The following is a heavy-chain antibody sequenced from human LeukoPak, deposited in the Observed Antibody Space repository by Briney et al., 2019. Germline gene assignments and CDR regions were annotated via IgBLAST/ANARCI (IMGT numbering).Heavy chain of an antibody. Sequence: NPSETLSLTCTVSGASITSNYWSWIRQPPGKGLEWIGYIYFTGGTNFNPSLKSRLTISVDTSKNQFSLRLSSVTSADTAVYYCARAYYYGSGSSNWFDPWGQGTLVTVSS. CDR1: GASITSNY. CDR3: ARAYYYGSGSSNWFDP. D-gene: IGHD3-10*01. J-gene: IGHJ5*02. CDR2: IYFTGGT. V-gene: IGHV4-4*09.